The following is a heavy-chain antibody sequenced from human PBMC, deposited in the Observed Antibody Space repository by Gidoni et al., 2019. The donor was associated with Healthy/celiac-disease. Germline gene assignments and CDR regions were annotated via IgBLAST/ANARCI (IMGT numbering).Heavy chain of an antibody. CDR3: ARDQMAPGAFDI. V-gene: IGHV4-59*01. J-gene: IGHJ3*02. Sequence: QVQLQESGPGLVKPSETLSLTCTVSGGSISSYYWSWIRQPPGKGLEWIGYIYYSGSTNYNPSLKSRVTISVDTSKNQFSLKLSSVTAADTAVYYCARDQMAPGAFDIWGQGTMVTVSS. CDR1: GGSISSYY. D-gene: IGHD2-8*01. CDR2: IYYSGST.